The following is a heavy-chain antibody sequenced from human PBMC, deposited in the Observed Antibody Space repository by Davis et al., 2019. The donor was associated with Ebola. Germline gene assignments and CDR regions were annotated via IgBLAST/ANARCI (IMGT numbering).Heavy chain of an antibody. CDR1: GFTFTRFP. Sequence: GESLKISCAASGFTFTRFPMHWVRQAPGKGLEWVALISYDGSNKYYADSVKGRFTISRDNSKNTLYVQMNSLRAEDTAVYYCARVAAWWGTTVTTWGFPDYWGQGTLVTVSS. CDR2: ISYDGSNK. J-gene: IGHJ4*02. V-gene: IGHV3-30*04. CDR3: ARVAAWWGTTVTTWGFPDY. D-gene: IGHD4-17*01.